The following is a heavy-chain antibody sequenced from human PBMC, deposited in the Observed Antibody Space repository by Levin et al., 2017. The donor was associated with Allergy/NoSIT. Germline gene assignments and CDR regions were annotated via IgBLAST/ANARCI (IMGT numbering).Heavy chain of an antibody. J-gene: IGHJ6*02. V-gene: IGHV3-23*01. D-gene: IGHD4-17*01. Sequence: ASVKVSCAASGFTFSSYAMSWVRQAPGKGLEWVSAISGSGGSTYYADSVKGRFTISRDNSKNTLYLQMNSLRAEDTAVYYCAKGHSLAVTTFASYYYYGMDVWGQGTTVTVSS. CDR1: GFTFSSYA. CDR2: ISGSGGST. CDR3: AKGHSLAVTTFASYYYYGMDV.